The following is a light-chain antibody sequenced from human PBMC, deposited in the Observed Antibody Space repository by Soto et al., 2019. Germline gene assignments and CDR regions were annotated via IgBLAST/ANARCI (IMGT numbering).Light chain of an antibody. CDR2: ADS. CDR1: NVGSKN. J-gene: IGLJ3*02. Sequence: SYVLTQPRSVSVAPGQTAPITCGGNNVGSKNMYWYRQRPGQAPVLVVYADSDRPSGIPERLSGSNSGSTATLTINRVEAGDEADYFCQVWDNTDEHPRVVFGGGTQLTVL. V-gene: IGLV3-21*02. CDR3: QVWDNTDEHPRVV.